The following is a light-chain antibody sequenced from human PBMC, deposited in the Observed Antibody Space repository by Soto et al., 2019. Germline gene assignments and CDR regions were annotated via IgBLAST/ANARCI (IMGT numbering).Light chain of an antibody. J-gene: IGLJ3*02. CDR1: SSNIGAGYD. Sequence: QSVLTQPPSVSGAPGQRVTISCTGSSSNIGAGYDVQWYEQLPGTAPKLLMYGSINRPSGVPDRFSGSKSGTSASLAITGLQAEDEADYYCQSYDSSLSGWVFGGGTKLTVL. CDR3: QSYDSSLSGWV. CDR2: GSI. V-gene: IGLV1-40*01.